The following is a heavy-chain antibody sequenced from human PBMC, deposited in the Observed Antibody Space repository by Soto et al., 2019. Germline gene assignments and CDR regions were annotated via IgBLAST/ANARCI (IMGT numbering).Heavy chain of an antibody. D-gene: IGHD3-3*01. J-gene: IGHJ6*02. V-gene: IGHV3-53*01. CDR2: IYSGTNT. CDR1: GISISSSY. CDR3: ARASDLLHAYFGMDV. Sequence: GGSLRLSCAASGISISSSYMSWVRQAPGKGLEWVSLIYSGTNTYYEAAVKGRFTISRDNSKNTLYLQMNRLRAEDTAVYYCARASDLLHAYFGMDVWGQGTTVTVSS.